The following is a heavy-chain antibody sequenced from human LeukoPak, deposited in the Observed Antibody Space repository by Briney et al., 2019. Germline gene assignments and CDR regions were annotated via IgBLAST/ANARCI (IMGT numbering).Heavy chain of an antibody. CDR3: ARDRRGYSYGYAQFDY. V-gene: IGHV4-38-2*02. CDR1: GYSISSGYF. CDR2: IYYSGST. J-gene: IGHJ4*02. Sequence: SQTLSLTCTLSGYSISSGYFWGWIRQPPGKGLEGIGSIYYSGSTYYHPSLKSRVTISVDTSKNQFSLKLSSVTAADTAVYYCARDRRGYSYGYAQFDYWGQGTLVTVSS. D-gene: IGHD5-18*01.